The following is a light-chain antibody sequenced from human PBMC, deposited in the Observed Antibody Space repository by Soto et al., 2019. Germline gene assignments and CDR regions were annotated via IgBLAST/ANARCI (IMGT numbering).Light chain of an antibody. CDR1: SSDVGSYDY. CDR2: DVN. J-gene: IGLJ1*01. V-gene: IGLV2-14*03. Sequence: QSVLTQPASVSGSPGQSITFFCTGTSSDVGSYDYVSWHQQHPGKAPKLIIYDVNNRPSGVPSRFSGSKSGNTASLIISGLQNEDEAHYYCCAYSTSGTHVFGTGTKVTVL. CDR3: CAYSTSGTHV.